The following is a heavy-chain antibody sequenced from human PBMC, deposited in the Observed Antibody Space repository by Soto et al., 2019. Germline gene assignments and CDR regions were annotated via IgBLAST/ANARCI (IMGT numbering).Heavy chain of an antibody. Sequence: PGGSLRLSCNCSGFRFSEHAMTWVRQAPGKGLEWVGFIRNTPYGGTTDYAASVRGRFTISRDDSASIAYLQMNSPKTEDSGLYYCSRGSFGYYGPWGPGTLVTVSS. D-gene: IGHD2-2*03. V-gene: IGHV3-49*04. J-gene: IGHJ5*02. CDR1: GFRFSEHA. CDR2: IRNTPYGGTT. CDR3: SRGSFGYYGP.